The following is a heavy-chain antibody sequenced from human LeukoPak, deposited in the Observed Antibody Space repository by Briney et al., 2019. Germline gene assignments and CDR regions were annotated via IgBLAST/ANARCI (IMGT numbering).Heavy chain of an antibody. CDR3: ARGGDIVATNGEFDY. V-gene: IGHV4-34*01. J-gene: IGHJ4*02. Sequence: SETLSLTCAVYGGSFSGYYWSWTRQPPGKGLEWIGEINHSGSTNYNPSLKSRVTISVDTSKNQFSLKLSSVTAADTAVYYCARGGDIVATNGEFDYWGQGTLVTVSS. D-gene: IGHD5-12*01. CDR1: GGSFSGYY. CDR2: INHSGST.